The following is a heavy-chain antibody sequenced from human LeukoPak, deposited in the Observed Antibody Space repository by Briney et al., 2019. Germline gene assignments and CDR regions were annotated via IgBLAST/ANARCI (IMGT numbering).Heavy chain of an antibody. CDR2: ISSSSSYI. J-gene: IGHJ5*02. CDR1: GFTFSSYS. Sequence: KPGGSLRLSCAASGFTFSSYSMNWVRQAPGKGLEWVSSISSSSSYIYYADSVKGRFTISRDNAKNSLYLQMNSLRAEDTAVYYCARGAVGVVVPAAQARFDPWGQGTLVTVSS. V-gene: IGHV3-21*01. CDR3: ARGAVGVVVPAAQARFDP. D-gene: IGHD2-2*01.